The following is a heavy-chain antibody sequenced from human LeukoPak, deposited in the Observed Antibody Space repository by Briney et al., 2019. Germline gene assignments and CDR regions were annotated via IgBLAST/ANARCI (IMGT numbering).Heavy chain of an antibody. J-gene: IGHJ6*03. Sequence: SETLSLTCTVSGGSISSYYWNWIRQPPGKGLEWIGYIYYTGSTNYNPSLKSRVTISVDTSKNQFSLRLTSVTAADTAVYYCTRGDYYYHYYMDVWGKGTTVTVSS. CDR2: IYYTGST. CDR1: GGSISSYY. CDR3: TRGDYYYHYYMDV. V-gene: IGHV4-59*01.